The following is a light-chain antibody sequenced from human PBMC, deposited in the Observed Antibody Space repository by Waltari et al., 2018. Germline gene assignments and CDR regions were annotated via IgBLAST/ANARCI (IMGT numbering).Light chain of an antibody. CDR1: QGISSS. CDR2: AAS. CDR3: QQANSDPLT. V-gene: IGKV1-9*01. J-gene: IGKJ4*01. Sequence: DIQLTQSPSFLSASVGDRVTITCRASQGISSSLAWFQQKPGRAPKLLIYAASTLPGGVPSRFSGSGSGTEFNLTIINLQPEDFATYYCQQANSDPLTFGGGTKVEMK.